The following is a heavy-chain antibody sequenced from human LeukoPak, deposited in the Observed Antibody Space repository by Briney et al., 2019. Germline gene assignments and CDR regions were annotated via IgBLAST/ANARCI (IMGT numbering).Heavy chain of an antibody. D-gene: IGHD3-22*01. CDR2: ISGSGGST. CDR1: GFTFSSYA. J-gene: IGHJ4*02. CDR3: AKVGGRIVVVITQLDY. Sequence: PGGSLRLSCAASGFTFSSYAMSWVRQAPGKGLEWVSAISGSGGSTYYADSVKGRFTISRDNSKNTLYLQMNSLRAEDTAVYYCAKVGGRIVVVITQLDYWGQGTLVTVSS. V-gene: IGHV3-23*01.